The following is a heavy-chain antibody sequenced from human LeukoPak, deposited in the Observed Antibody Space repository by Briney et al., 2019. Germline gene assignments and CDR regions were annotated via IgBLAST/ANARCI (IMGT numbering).Heavy chain of an antibody. J-gene: IGHJ4*02. CDR2: ISSSSSYI. CDR3: ARGSDTAMVLFSCFDY. Sequence: KTGGSLRLSCAASGFTFSSYSMDWVRQAPGKGLEWVSSISSSSSYIYYADSVKGRFTISRDNARKSLYLQMNTLRAEDTAVYYCARGSDTAMVLFSCFDYWGQGTLVTVSS. D-gene: IGHD5-18*01. V-gene: IGHV3-21*01. CDR1: GFTFSSYS.